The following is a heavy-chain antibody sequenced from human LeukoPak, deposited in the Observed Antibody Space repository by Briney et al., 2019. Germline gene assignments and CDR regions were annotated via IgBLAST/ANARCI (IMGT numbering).Heavy chain of an antibody. V-gene: IGHV3-11*05. CDR1: LFTLSDYY. CDR2: ICSSISYT. D-gene: IGHD3-22*01. CDR3: ARDALSFYYDSSGYHPDAFDI. Sequence: GGALRLSCAASLFTLSDYYMSWIRQAPGTGLEWASYICSSISYTNYADSVKGRFSISRDNAKNSLYLQMNSLRAEDTAVYYCARDALSFYYDSSGYHPDAFDIWGQGTMVTVSS. J-gene: IGHJ3*02.